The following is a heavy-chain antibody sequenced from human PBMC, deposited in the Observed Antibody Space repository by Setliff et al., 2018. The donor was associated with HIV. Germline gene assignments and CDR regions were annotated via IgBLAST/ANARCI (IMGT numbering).Heavy chain of an antibody. V-gene: IGHV3-30*14. CDR1: GFTFSIYA. Sequence: GGSLRLSCAASGFTFSIYAIHWVRQAPGKGLEWVAVISYDGSDKSYAASVKDRFTISRDNSKNTLVLQLTNVRAEDTAVYHCVKDSLHWDSRGTFDYWGRGILVTVSS. J-gene: IGHJ4*02. CDR3: VKDSLHWDSRGTFDY. CDR2: ISYDGSDK. D-gene: IGHD1-7*01.